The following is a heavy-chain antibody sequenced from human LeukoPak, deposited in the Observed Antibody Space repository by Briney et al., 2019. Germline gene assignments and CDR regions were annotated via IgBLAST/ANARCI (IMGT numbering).Heavy chain of an antibody. CDR2: IYPGDSDT. Sequence: GESLKISCKGSGYSFTSYWIGWVRQMPGKGLEWMGIIYPGDSDTKYSPSFQGQVSISADKSISTAYLQWSSLKASDTAMYYCATILTGYSGYGQFDYWGQGTLVTVSS. CDR3: ATILTGYSGYGQFDY. D-gene: IGHD5-12*01. V-gene: IGHV5-51*01. CDR1: GYSFTSYW. J-gene: IGHJ4*02.